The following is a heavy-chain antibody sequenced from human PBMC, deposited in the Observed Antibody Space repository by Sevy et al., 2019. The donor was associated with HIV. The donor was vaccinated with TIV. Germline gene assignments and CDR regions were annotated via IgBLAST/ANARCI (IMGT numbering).Heavy chain of an antibody. J-gene: IGHJ4*02. CDR1: GLTFSSDS. CDR3: ARDGDTHFVRSFDS. Sequence: GGSLRLSCVVSGLTFSSDSMNWVRQAPGKGLEWLAYISSSSRTIYYADSVEGRFTISRDNDKKSVFLQMNNLRDEDSATYYCARDGDTHFVRSFDSWGQGTLVTVSS. V-gene: IGHV3-48*02. CDR2: ISSSSRTI. D-gene: IGHD7-27*01.